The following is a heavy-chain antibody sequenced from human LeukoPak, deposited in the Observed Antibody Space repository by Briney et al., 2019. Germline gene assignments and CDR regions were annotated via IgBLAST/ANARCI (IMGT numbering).Heavy chain of an antibody. D-gene: IGHD1-26*01. CDR1: GFTFSSYE. CDR2: ISSSGSTI. Sequence: GGSLRLSCAASGFTFSSYEMNWVRQAPGKGLEWVSYISSSGSTIYYADSVKGRFTISRDNAKNSLYLQMNSLRAEDTAVYYCARGPPYSGSHFDYWGQGTLVTVSS. V-gene: IGHV3-48*03. J-gene: IGHJ4*02. CDR3: ARGPPYSGSHFDY.